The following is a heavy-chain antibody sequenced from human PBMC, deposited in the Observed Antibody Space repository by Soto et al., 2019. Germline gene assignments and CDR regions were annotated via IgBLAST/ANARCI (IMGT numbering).Heavy chain of an antibody. CDR2: INSDGSST. CDR3: ARDPSYCSGGSCYHDAFDI. J-gene: IGHJ3*02. Sequence: GGSLXLSCAASGFTFSSYWMHWVRQAPGKGLVWVSRINSDGSSTSYADSVKGRFTISRDNAKNTLYLQMNSLRAEDTAVYYCARDPSYCSGGSCYHDAFDIWGQGTRVTV. CDR1: GFTFSSYW. V-gene: IGHV3-74*01. D-gene: IGHD2-15*01.